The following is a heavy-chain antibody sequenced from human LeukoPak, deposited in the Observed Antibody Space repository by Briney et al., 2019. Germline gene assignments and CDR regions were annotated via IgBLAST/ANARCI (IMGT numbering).Heavy chain of an antibody. V-gene: IGHV3-49*04. CDR2: IKSNSYGGTT. Sequence: GGSLRLPCTTSGFTFGAHGLSWVRQATGKGLEWVGFIKSNSYGGTTEYAASVKGRFTISRDDSKSIAYLQMNSLKTEDTAVYYCARDRDWSLDYWGQGTLVTVSS. D-gene: IGHD3-9*01. CDR1: GFTFGAHG. CDR3: ARDRDWSLDY. J-gene: IGHJ4*02.